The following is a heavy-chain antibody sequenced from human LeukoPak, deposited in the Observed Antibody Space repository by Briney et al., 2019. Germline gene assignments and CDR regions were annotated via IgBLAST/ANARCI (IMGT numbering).Heavy chain of an antibody. J-gene: IGHJ4*02. CDR3: ARHGGYCSSTSCYGGFVDY. Sequence: GESLKISCKGSGYSFTSYWIGWVRQMPGKGLEWMGIIYPGDSDTRYSPSFQGQVTILADKSISTAYLQWSSLKASDTAMYYCARHGGYCSSTSCYGGFVDYWGQGTLVTVSS. D-gene: IGHD2-2*01. V-gene: IGHV5-51*01. CDR1: GYSFTSYW. CDR2: IYPGDSDT.